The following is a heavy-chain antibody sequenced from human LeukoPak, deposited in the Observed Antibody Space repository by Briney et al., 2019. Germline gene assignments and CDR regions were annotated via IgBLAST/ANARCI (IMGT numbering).Heavy chain of an antibody. J-gene: IGHJ6*02. CDR1: GGSFNSHY. CDR2: INHSGST. V-gene: IGHV4-34*01. Sequence: SETLSLTCAVYGGSFNSHYWSWIRQTPGKGLEWIGEINHSGSTNYNPSLKSRVTMSVDTSKNQFSLKVNSVTAADTAVYYCAKTISLYFYGMGVWGQGTTVTVSS. D-gene: IGHD3-3*01. CDR3: AKTISLYFYGMGV.